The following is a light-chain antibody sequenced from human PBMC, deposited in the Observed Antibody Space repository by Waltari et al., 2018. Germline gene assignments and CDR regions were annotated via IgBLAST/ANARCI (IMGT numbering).Light chain of an antibody. CDR1: QSVGSK. V-gene: IGKV3-15*01. J-gene: IGKJ1*01. CDR3: LQYNHWPPWT. Sequence: EIEMTQSPATLSVSPGERATLPCRASQSVGSKLAWYQQKPGQAPRLLIYDAYTRATGIPARFTGSGSGTEFTLTISSLQSEDFAVYHCLQYNHWPPWTFGQGTKVEIK. CDR2: DAY.